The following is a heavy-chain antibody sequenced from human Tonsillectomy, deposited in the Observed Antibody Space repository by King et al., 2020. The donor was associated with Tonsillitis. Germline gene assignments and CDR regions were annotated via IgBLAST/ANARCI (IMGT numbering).Heavy chain of an antibody. J-gene: IGHJ4*02. Sequence: QLQLQESGPGVVKPSETLSLTCTVSGGSISSSDHYWAWIRQPPGKGLEWIVYMYDSGTIFYNPSLTSRITISGGTSENRFSLKFSSVTAADTAVYFCARYVSGSFDYWGQGVLVTVSS. V-gene: IGHV4-39*01. D-gene: IGHD1-26*01. CDR1: GGSISSSDHY. CDR2: MYDSGTI. CDR3: ARYVSGSFDY.